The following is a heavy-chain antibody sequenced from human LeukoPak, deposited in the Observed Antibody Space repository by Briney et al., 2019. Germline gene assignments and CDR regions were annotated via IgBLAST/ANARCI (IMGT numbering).Heavy chain of an antibody. CDR3: AREVYSSSRPTDAFDI. J-gene: IGHJ3*02. CDR1: GFTFSSYG. CDR2: IWYDGSNK. V-gene: IGHV3-33*01. D-gene: IGHD2-2*01. Sequence: PGGSLRLSCAASGFTFSSYGMHWVRQAPGKGLEWVAVIWYDGSNKYYVDSVKGRFTISRDNAKNSLFLQMNSLRLEDTAVYYCAREVYSSSRPTDAFDIWGQGTAVTVSS.